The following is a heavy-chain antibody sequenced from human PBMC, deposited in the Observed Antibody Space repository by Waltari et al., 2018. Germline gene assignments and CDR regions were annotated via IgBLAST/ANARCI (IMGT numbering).Heavy chain of an antibody. Sequence: QVQLQQWGAGLLKPSETMSLTCAAYGGSSSTHYWSWIRRSPGKGLEWIGEINHRGSTNYSPSLKRRVTISIDTSKNQFSLKVTSVNAADTAVYFCARTLYGSSNYYFDNWGHGTPVTVSS. J-gene: IGHJ4*01. D-gene: IGHD6-13*01. CDR1: GGSSSTHY. CDR3: ARTLYGSSNYYFDN. CDR2: INHRGST. V-gene: IGHV4-34*02.